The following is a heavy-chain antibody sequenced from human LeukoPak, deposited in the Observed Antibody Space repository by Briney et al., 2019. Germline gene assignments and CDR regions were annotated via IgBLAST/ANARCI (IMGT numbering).Heavy chain of an antibody. CDR3: AKDSRRSSTSCYGY. D-gene: IGHD2-2*01. J-gene: IGHJ4*02. CDR1: GFTFSSYA. V-gene: IGHV3-23*01. Sequence: PGGSLRLSCAASGFTFSSYAMSWVRQAPGKGLEWVSAISGSGGSTYYADSVKGRFTISRDNSKNTLYLQMNSLRAEDTAVYYCAKDSRRSSTSCYGYWGREPWSPSPQ. CDR2: ISGSGGST.